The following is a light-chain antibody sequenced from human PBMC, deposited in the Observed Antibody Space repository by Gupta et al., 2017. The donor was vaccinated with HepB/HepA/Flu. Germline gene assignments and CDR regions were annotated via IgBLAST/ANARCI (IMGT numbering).Light chain of an antibody. CDR1: QSVTSY. V-gene: IGKV3-11*01. CDR2: DVA. Sequence: VLPQSQPPLPFSQAERPPLSCRASQSVTSYLAWYQQKPGQAPRRLITDVANRATGGPARCSGSGSGTDFTLTTSSLEAEDVAVYFCQQRGGRPPTWTFGQGTKVEVK. CDR3: QQRGGRPPTWT. J-gene: IGKJ1*01.